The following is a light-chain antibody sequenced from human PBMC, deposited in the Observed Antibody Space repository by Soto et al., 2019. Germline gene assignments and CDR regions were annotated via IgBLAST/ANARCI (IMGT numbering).Light chain of an antibody. J-gene: IGKJ2*01. CDR1: QSISSW. CDR3: QQYNSWYT. Sequence: DIPMTQSPSTLSASVGDRVTITCRASQSISSWLAWYQQKPGKAPKLLIYKASTLESGVPSRFSGSGSGTEFTLTISSLQPDDFATCYCQQYNSWYTFGQGTKLEI. V-gene: IGKV1-5*03. CDR2: KAS.